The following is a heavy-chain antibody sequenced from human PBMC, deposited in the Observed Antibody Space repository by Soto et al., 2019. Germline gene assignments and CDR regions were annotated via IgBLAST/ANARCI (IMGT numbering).Heavy chain of an antibody. CDR1: RGSLNNYY. J-gene: IGHJ4*02. Sequence: PSETLSLTCTVSRGSLNNYYWSWIRQPPGKGLEWIGYIYYSGSTNYNPSLKSRVTISVDTSKNQFSLKLSSVTAGDAAVYYCAGGPMGYDSWGQGTLVTVS. V-gene: IGHV4-59*01. CDR2: IYYSGST. D-gene: IGHD3-16*01. CDR3: AGGPMGYDS.